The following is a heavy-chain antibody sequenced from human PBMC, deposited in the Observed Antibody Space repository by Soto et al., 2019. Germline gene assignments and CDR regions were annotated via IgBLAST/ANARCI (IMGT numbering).Heavy chain of an antibody. V-gene: IGHV1-24*01. J-gene: IGHJ4*02. CDR3: ATGQTYDFWSGLDY. CDR1: GYTLTELS. Sequence: VASVKVSCKVSGYTLTELSMHWVRQAPGKGLEWMGGFDTEDGETIYAQKFQGRVTMTEDTSTDTAYMELSSLRSEDTAVYYCATGQTYDFWSGLDYWGQGTLVTVSS. D-gene: IGHD3-3*01. CDR2: FDTEDGET.